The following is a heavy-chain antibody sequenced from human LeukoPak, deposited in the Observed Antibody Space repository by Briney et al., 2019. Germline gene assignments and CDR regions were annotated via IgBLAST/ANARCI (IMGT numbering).Heavy chain of an antibody. J-gene: IGHJ4*02. Sequence: ASVKVSCKASGYTFTSYGINWVRQATGQGLKWMGWMNPNSGNTGYAQKFQGRVTITRNTSISTAYMELSSLRSEDTAVYYCAKVITYYYDSSGYLPGFDYWGQGTLVTVSS. D-gene: IGHD3-22*01. CDR2: MNPNSGNT. V-gene: IGHV1-8*03. CDR1: GYTFTSYG. CDR3: AKVITYYYDSSGYLPGFDY.